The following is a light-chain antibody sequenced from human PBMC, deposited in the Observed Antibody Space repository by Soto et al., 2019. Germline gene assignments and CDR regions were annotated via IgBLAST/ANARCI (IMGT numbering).Light chain of an antibody. CDR3: QQYYNLPLT. J-gene: IGKJ4*01. CDR1: QDINNY. Sequence: DIQMTQSPSSLSASVGDRVTITCQASQDINNYLNWYQQKPGKAPKLLIHDASNLETGVPSRFRGSGSGTDVSFTISRLQAEDIATYYCQQYYNLPLTFGGGTKVEIK. V-gene: IGKV1-33*01. CDR2: DAS.